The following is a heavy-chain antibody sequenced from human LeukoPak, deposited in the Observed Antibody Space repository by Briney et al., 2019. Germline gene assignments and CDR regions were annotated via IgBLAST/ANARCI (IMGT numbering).Heavy chain of an antibody. V-gene: IGHV3-23*01. J-gene: IGHJ4*02. CDR1: GVTLSNYG. CDR3: AKRGVVIRVILVGFHKEANYFDS. CDR2: ISGSGGGT. Sequence: GGSLRLSCAVSGVTLSNYGMSWVRQAPGRGPEWVAGISGSGGGTNYADSVKGRFTISRDNPKNTLYLQMNSLRVEDTAVYFCAKRGVVIRVILVGFHKEANYFDSWGQGALVTVSS. D-gene: IGHD2-21*01.